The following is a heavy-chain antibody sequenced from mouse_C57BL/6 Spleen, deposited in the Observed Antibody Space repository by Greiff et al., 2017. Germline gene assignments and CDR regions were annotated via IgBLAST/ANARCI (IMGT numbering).Heavy chain of an antibody. V-gene: IGHV1-4*01. CDR3: ARSGANWDDY. Sequence: QVQLQQSGAELARPGASVKMSCKASGYTFTSYTMHWVKQRPGQGLEWIGYINPSSGYTKYNQKFKDKATLTADKSSSTAYMQLSSLTSEDSAVYYCARSGANWDDYWGQGTTLTVSS. D-gene: IGHD4-1*01. CDR2: INPSSGYT. J-gene: IGHJ2*01. CDR1: GYTFTSYT.